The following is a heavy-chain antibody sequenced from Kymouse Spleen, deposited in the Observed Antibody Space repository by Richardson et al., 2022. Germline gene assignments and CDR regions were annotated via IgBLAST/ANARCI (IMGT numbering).Heavy chain of an antibody. V-gene: IGHV3-30*18. J-gene: IGHJ4*02. D-gene: IGHD1-7*01. CDR3: AKGGITGTPPFDY. CDR1: GFTFSSYG. Sequence: QVQLVESGGGVVQPGRSLRLSCAASGFTFSSYGMHWVRQAPGKGLEWVAVISYDGSNKYYADSVKGRFTISRDNSKNTLYLQMNSLRAEDTAVYYCAKGGITGTPPFDYWGQGTLVTVSS. CDR2: ISYDGSNK.